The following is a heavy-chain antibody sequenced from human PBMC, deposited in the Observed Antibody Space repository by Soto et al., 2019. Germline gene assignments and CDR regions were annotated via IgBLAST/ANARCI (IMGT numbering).Heavy chain of an antibody. D-gene: IGHD5-12*01. CDR3: ARRRGFTYYFDMDV. Sequence: PSETLSLTCAVSGGSISSGGYSWSWIRQPPGKGLEWIGYIYHSWSTYYNPSLKSRVTISVDRSKNQFSLKLSSVTAADTSVYYCARRRGFTYYFDMDVWGEGTTVTVSS. CDR1: GGSISSGGYS. CDR2: IYHSWST. V-gene: IGHV4-30-2*01. J-gene: IGHJ6*04.